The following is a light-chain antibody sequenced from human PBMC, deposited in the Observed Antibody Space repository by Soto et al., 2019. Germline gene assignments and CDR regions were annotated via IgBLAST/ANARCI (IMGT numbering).Light chain of an antibody. CDR3: QQYGSPSRT. J-gene: IGKJ1*01. V-gene: IGKV3-20*01. CDR2: SAS. CDR1: QSVSSY. Sequence: EIVLTQSPGTLSLSPGERATLSCRASQSVSSYLAWYQQKPGQAPRLLIYSASSRATGIPDRFSGSGSGTDFTLTISRLEPEDFAVYYCQQYGSPSRTFGQGTKVEIK.